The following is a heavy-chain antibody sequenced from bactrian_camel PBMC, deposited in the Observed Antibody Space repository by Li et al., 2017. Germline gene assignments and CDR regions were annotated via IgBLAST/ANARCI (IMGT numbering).Heavy chain of an antibody. CDR1: GNTFSKYY. Sequence: MKPGGSLTLACVLSGNTFSKYYMSWVRQAPVPGKGLEWVTSFYRDEGNTYYAESVYGRFTVSRDNAKNMVYLQMNSLEPEDTAVYYCVSTSVFSSFTYWGQGTQVTVS. CDR3: VSTSVFSSFTY. J-gene: IGHJ4*01. V-gene: IGHV3S5*01. CDR2: FYRDEGNT. D-gene: IGHD2*01.